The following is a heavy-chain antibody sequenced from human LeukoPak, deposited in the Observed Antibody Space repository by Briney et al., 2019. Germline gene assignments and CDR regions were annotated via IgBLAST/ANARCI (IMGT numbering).Heavy chain of an antibody. D-gene: IGHD2-8*02. CDR2: FDPEDGET. V-gene: IGHV1-24*01. CDR3: ATVGGVLLGPQQTYYFDY. Sequence: ASVKVSCTVSGYTLTELSMHWVRQAPGKGLEWMGGFDPEDGETIYAQKFQGRVTMTEDTSTDTAYMELSSLRSEDTAVYYCATVGGVLLGPQQTYYFDYWGQGTLVTVSS. CDR1: GYTLTELS. J-gene: IGHJ4*02.